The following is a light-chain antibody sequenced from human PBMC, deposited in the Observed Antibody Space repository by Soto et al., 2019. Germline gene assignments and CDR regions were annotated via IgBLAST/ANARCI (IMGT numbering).Light chain of an antibody. V-gene: IGKV1-17*03. CDR3: LQHNSYPLT. J-gene: IGKJ4*01. Sequence: DIQMTQSPSAMSASVGDRVTITCRASQGISNYLVWIQQKPGKVPKRLIYGASNLQSGVPPRFSGRGSGTEFTLTISSLQPEDFATYYCLQHNSYPLTFGGGTKVEIK. CDR1: QGISNY. CDR2: GAS.